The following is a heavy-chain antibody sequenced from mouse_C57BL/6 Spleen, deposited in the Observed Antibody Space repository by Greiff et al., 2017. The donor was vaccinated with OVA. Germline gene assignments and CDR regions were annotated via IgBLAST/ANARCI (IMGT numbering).Heavy chain of an antibody. J-gene: IGHJ3*01. V-gene: IGHV1-81*01. D-gene: IGHD2-4*01. CDR3: APIYYDYDVWFAY. CDR1: GYTFTSYG. CDR2: IYPRSGNT. Sequence: VKLQQSGAELARPGASVKLSCKASGYTFTSYGISWVKQRTGQGLEWIGEIYPRSGNTYYNEKFKGKATLTADKSSSTAYMELRSLTSEDSAVYFCAPIYYDYDVWFAYWGQGTLVTVSA.